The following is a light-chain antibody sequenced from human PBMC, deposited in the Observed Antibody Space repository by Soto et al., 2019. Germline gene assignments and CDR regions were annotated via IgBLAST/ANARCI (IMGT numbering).Light chain of an antibody. CDR2: GAS. J-gene: IGKJ1*01. Sequence: EIGLPQSPGTLSLSPGERSTLSCRASQSVSNNYLALYQQKPGQAPRLLIYGASNRATGIPDRFSGSGSGTDFTLTISRLEPEDFAVYYCQQYGSSGTFGQGTKVDIK. CDR3: QQYGSSGT. V-gene: IGKV3-20*01. CDR1: QSVSNNY.